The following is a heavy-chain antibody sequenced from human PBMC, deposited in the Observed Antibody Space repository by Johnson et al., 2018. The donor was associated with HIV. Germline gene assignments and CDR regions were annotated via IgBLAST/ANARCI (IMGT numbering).Heavy chain of an antibody. J-gene: IGHJ3*01. CDR3: TRDRDGVGVS. D-gene: IGHD3-10*01. CDR2: IRNKPSSYST. CDR1: GFSFSDHF. Sequence: EMQLVESGGVLVQPGGSLRLSCVGSGFSFSDHFMDWVRQAPGKGLEWVGRIRNKPSSYSTEYAASVKGRFTVSRDDSKNSVYLQMSSLKTEDTAVYYCTRDRDGVGVSWGQGTMVTVSA. V-gene: IGHV3-72*01.